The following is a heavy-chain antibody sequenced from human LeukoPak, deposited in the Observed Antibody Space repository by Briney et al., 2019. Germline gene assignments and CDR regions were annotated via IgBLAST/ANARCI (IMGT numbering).Heavy chain of an antibody. CDR2: IGGRDDRT. CDR1: GFTFTGHT. CDR3: AKDPNPFYDFWSGYK. D-gene: IGHD3-3*01. Sequence: PGGSLRPSCAASGFTFTGHTMTWLRQAPGKGLEWVSIIGGRDDRTYYADSVKGRFTISRDNSKNTLYLQMNSLRGEDTAVYYCAKDPNPFYDFWSGYKWGQGTLVTVSS. V-gene: IGHV3-23*01. J-gene: IGHJ4*02.